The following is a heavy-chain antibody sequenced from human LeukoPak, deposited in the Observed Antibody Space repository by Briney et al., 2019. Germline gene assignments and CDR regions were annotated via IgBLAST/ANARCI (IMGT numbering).Heavy chain of an antibody. CDR1: GFTFSSYG. J-gene: IGHJ6*03. V-gene: IGHV3-30*03. CDR3: ASQGDRRDYYYYMDV. CDR2: ISYDGSNK. D-gene: IGHD3-16*01. Sequence: GGSLRLSCAASGFTFSSYGMHWVRQAPGKGLEWVAVISYDGSNKYYADSVKGRFTISRDNSKNTLYLQMNSLRAEDTAVYYCASQGDRRDYYYYMDVWGKGTTVTVSS.